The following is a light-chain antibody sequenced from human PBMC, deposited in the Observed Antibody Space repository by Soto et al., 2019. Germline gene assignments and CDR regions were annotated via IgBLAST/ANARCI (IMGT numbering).Light chain of an antibody. CDR3: CSYAGSDTMI. Sequence: QSVLTQPASVSGSPGQSITISCTGTSSNVGSYNLVSWYQQHPGEAPKLMIYEASKRPSGVSNRFSGSKSGNTASLTISGLQAEDEADYYCCSYAGSDTMIFGGGTKLTGL. CDR1: SSNVGSYNL. J-gene: IGLJ2*01. CDR2: EAS. V-gene: IGLV2-23*01.